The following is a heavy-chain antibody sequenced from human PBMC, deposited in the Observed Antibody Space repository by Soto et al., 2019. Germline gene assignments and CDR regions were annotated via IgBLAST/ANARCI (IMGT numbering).Heavy chain of an antibody. V-gene: IGHV3-23*01. Sequence: GGSLRLSCAASGFTFSSYAMSWVRQAPGKGLEWVSAISGSGGSTYYADSVKGRFTISRDNSKNTLYLQMNSLRAEDTAVYYCAKDYLIAVAGYGHQDYWGQGTLVTVSS. CDR2: ISGSGGST. CDR3: AKDYLIAVAGYGHQDY. CDR1: GFTFSSYA. D-gene: IGHD6-19*01. J-gene: IGHJ4*02.